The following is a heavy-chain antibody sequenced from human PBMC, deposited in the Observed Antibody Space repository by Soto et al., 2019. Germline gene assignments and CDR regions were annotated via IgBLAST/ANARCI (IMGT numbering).Heavy chain of an antibody. CDR3: AMEVQVHTPAFVY. Sequence: QVQLVQSGAEIKKPGSSVKVSCQSSGGTFNTYAMNWVRQAPGQGPEWMGDISPMFGAANYAPKFQGRVTITADESTATSYMQLSSLTPEDTALYFCAMEVQVHTPAFVYWGQGTLVTVSS. D-gene: IGHD3-10*01. V-gene: IGHV1-69*19. J-gene: IGHJ4*02. CDR2: ISPMFGAA. CDR1: GGTFNTYA.